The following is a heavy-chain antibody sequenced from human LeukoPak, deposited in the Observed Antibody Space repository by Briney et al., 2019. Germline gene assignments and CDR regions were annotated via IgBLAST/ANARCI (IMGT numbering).Heavy chain of an antibody. CDR1: GFTFSNYW. CDR2: ISWNSGSI. D-gene: IGHD5-12*01. CDR3: AKDMSYGGYSGYDY. V-gene: IGHV3-9*03. J-gene: IGHJ4*02. Sequence: GGPLRLSCAASGFTFSNYWMHWVRQAPGKGLEWVSGISWNSGSIDYADSVKGRFTISRDNAKNSLYLQMNSLRAEDMALYYCAKDMSYGGYSGYDYWGQGTLVTVSS.